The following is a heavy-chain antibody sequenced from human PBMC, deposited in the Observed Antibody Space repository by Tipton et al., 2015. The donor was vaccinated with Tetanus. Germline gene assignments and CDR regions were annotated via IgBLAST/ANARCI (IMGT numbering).Heavy chain of an antibody. J-gene: IGHJ3*02. CDR1: GFTFSNAW. CDR3: TTNTDSSLLLAFDI. V-gene: IGHV3-15*07. Sequence: SLRLSCAASGFTFSNAWMNWVRQAPGKGLEWVGRIKSKTDGGTTDYAAPVKGRFTISRDDSKNTLYLQMNSLKTEDTAVYYCTTNTDSSLLLAFDIWGQGTMVTVSS. D-gene: IGHD3-22*01. CDR2: IKSKTDGGTT.